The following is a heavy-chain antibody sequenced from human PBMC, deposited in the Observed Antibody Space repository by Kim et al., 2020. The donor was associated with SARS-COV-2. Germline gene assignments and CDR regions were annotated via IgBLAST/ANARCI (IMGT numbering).Heavy chain of an antibody. CDR3: ARGGAPYYFDY. V-gene: IGHV4-59*09. CDR2: T. J-gene: IGHJ4*02. D-gene: IGHD1-26*01. Sequence: TNTNPSLRGRVTISVDTSKNQFSLKLGSVTAADTAVYYCARGGAPYYFDYWGQGTLVTVSS.